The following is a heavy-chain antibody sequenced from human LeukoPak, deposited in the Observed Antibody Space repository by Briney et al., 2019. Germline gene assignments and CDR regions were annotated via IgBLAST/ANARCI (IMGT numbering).Heavy chain of an antibody. J-gene: IGHJ6*03. CDR2: IYYSGST. D-gene: IGHD2-15*01. CDR1: GGSISSYY. CDR3: ATGLGYCSGGRCYDYYYYMDV. Sequence: PSETLSLTCTVSGGSISSYYWSWIRQPPGKGLEWIGYIYYSGSTNYNPSLKSRVTISVDTSKNQFSLKLSSVTAADTAVYYCATGLGYCSGGRCYDYYYYMDVWGKGSTVTVSS. V-gene: IGHV4-59*01.